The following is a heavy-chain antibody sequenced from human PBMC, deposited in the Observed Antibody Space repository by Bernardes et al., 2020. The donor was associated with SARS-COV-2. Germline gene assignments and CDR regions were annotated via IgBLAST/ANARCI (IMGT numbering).Heavy chain of an antibody. CDR2: INPDGSST. CDR1: GFTFSSSW. J-gene: IGHJ5*02. D-gene: IGHD2-8*01. CDR3: ARDLGYCTNGVCSP. V-gene: IGHV3-74*01. Sequence: GGSLRLSCAASGFTFSSSWLHWVRQAPGKGLVWVSRINPDGSSTSYADSVKGRFTISRDNAKNMLFLQMSSLRAEDTAMYYCARDLGYCTNGVCSPWGQGTLVTVSS.